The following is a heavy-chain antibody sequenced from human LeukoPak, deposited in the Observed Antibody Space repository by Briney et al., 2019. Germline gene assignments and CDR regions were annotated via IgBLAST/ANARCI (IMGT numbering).Heavy chain of an antibody. J-gene: IGHJ4*02. CDR2: ISYDGSNK. CDR3: AKDGSVGQQLVSLVY. D-gene: IGHD6-13*01. CDR1: GFTFSSYA. Sequence: PGGSLRLSCAASGFTFSSYAMHWVRQAPGKGLEWVAVISYDGSNKYYADSVKGRFTISRDNSKNTLYLQMNSLRAEDTAVYYCAKDGSVGQQLVSLVYWGQGTLVTVSS. V-gene: IGHV3-30-3*01.